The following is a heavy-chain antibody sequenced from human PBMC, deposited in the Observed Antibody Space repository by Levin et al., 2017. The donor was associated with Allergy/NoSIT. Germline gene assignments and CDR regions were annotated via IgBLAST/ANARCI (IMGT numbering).Heavy chain of an antibody. CDR2: ISYDGSNK. CDR1: GFTFSSYG. V-gene: IGHV3-30*18. Sequence: GGSLRLSCAASGFTFSSYGMHWVRQAPGKGLEWVAVISYDGSNKYYADSVKGRFTISRDNSKNTLYLQMNSLRAEETAVYYCAKGIAAAGKGYYYYMDVWGKGTTVTVS. CDR3: AKGIAAAGKGYYYYMDV. D-gene: IGHD6-13*01. J-gene: IGHJ6*03.